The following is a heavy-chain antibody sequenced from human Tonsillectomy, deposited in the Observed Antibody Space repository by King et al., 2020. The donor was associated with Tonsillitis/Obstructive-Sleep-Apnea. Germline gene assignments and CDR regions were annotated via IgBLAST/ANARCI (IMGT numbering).Heavy chain of an antibody. CDR1: GCTFSDYY. J-gene: IGHJ5*02. D-gene: IGHD2-2*01. CDR2: ITSSGSTR. CDR3: ARVEDIVVVPAAIWFDP. Sequence: VQLVESGGGLVKPGGSLRLSCAASGCTFSDYYMSWIRQAPGKGLEWGSYITSSGSTRYYADFVKGRFTMSRDNAKNSLYLQMHSLRAEDTAVYYCARVEDIVVVPAAIWFDPWGQGTLVTVSS. V-gene: IGHV3-11*01.